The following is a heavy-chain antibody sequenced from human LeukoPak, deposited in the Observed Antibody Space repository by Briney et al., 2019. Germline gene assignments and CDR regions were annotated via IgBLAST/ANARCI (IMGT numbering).Heavy chain of an antibody. Sequence: ASVKVSCKASGYTFIKYGVSWVRQAPGQGLEWMGWISAYKGNTNFAQKFQDRVTMTTDTSTSTAYMDLKSLRSDDTAVYYCAREGYCGGGTCHPDDAFDIWGQGTMVTVSS. V-gene: IGHV1-18*04. J-gene: IGHJ3*02. D-gene: IGHD2-15*01. CDR1: GYTFIKYG. CDR2: ISAYKGNT. CDR3: AREGYCGGGTCHPDDAFDI.